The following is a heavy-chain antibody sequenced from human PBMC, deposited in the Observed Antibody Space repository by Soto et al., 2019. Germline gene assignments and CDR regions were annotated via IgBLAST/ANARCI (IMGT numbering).Heavy chain of an antibody. Sequence: EVQLVDSGGGLVKPGGSLRLSCAASGFSFSTSTMNWVRQAPGKGLEFVSSIGRTGIDRYYIDSVKGRFTISRDNAQNSLYLQMNSLRAEDTALYYCVCDDNRRYWGQGTLVTVSS. V-gene: IGHV3-21*01. D-gene: IGHD1-1*01. CDR2: IGRTGIDR. CDR3: VCDDNRRY. CDR1: GFSFSTST. J-gene: IGHJ4*02.